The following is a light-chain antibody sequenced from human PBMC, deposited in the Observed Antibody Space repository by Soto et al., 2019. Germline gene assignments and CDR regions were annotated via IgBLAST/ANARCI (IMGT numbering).Light chain of an antibody. CDR2: DAS. CDR1: QSVSTY. J-gene: IGKJ5*01. Sequence: EIVLTQSPAALSLSPGERATLSCRASQSVSTYLAWYQQKPGQAPRLLIYDASNRATGIPARFSGSGPGTDFSLTISSLEPEEFAVYYCQQRGNWITFGQGTRLEIK. V-gene: IGKV3-11*01. CDR3: QQRGNWIT.